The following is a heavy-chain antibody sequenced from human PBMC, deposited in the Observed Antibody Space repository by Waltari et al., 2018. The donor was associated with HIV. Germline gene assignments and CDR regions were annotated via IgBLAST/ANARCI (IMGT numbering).Heavy chain of an antibody. D-gene: IGHD5-12*01. CDR2: SGGSNGGT. V-gene: IGHV1-18*01. J-gene: IGHJ3*02. CDR3: ARNFPYSDDRRGAFDI. Sequence: QVHLGQSGAEVKKSGASVKVPCKASGYTFSRYGVRWMRQAPGQGLEWMGWSGGSNGGTNYAQSLQGRVTMNTDTSTKPGYMEVMGRRSDGTAVYYCARNFPYSDDRRGAFDIGGQGRMVTVAS. CDR1: GYTFSRYG.